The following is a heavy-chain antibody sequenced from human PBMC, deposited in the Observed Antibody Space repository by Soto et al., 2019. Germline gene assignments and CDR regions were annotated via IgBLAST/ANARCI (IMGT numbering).Heavy chain of an antibody. Sequence: SGPTLVNPTQTLTLTCTVSGFSLTTSGMTLGWIRQPPGKAPEWLALGEQYSPSLQSRLTITKDTSENQVVLTMTNMDPVDTATYYCTLRQDTSRGPIYSGQRILVTVSS. CDR2: GE. D-gene: IGHD6-13*01. CDR3: TLRQDTSRGPIY. V-gene: IGHV2-5*01. J-gene: IGHJ4*02. CDR1: GFSLTTSGMT.